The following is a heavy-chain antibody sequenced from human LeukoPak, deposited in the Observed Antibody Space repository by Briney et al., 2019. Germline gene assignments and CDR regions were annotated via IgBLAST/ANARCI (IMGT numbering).Heavy chain of an antibody. J-gene: IGHJ4*02. Sequence: SVKVSCKASGGTFSSYAISWVRQAPGQGLEWMGGIIPIFGTANYAQKFQGRVTITADESTSTAYMELSSLRSEDTAVYYCARDDYDYIWGSYRYDHFDYWGQGTLVTVSS. CDR3: ARDDYDYIWGSYRYDHFDY. D-gene: IGHD3-16*02. CDR1: GGTFSSYA. V-gene: IGHV1-69*13. CDR2: IIPIFGTA.